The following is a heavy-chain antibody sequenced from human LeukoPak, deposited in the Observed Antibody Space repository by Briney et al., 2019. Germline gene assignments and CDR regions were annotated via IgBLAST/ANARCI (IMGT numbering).Heavy chain of an antibody. Sequence: GGSLRLSCAASGFTFSSYGMHWVRQAPGKGLEWVAVISYDGSNKYYADSVKGRFTISRDNSKNTLYLQMNSLRAEDTAVYYCAKGNPGGEATTFDYWGQGTLVTVSS. V-gene: IGHV3-30*18. J-gene: IGHJ4*02. CDR3: AKGNPGGEATTFDY. CDR1: GFTFSSYG. D-gene: IGHD1-26*01. CDR2: ISYDGSNK.